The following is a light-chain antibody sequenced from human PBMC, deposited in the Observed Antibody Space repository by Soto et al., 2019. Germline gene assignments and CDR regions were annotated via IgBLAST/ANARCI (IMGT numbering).Light chain of an antibody. CDR2: KAF. J-gene: IGKJ1*01. CDR1: QTIDSW. CDR3: QQYHIYSGT. Sequence: DIQMTQSPSTLSASVGDRVTITCRASQTIDSWLAWYQQRPGKPPNLLIYKAFTLASGVPSRFSGSGSGTEFTLTINSLQPDDFATYYCQQYHIYSGTFGQGTKVEIK. V-gene: IGKV1-5*03.